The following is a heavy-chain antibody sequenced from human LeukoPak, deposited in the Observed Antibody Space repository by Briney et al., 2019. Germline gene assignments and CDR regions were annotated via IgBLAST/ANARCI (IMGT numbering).Heavy chain of an antibody. CDR2: IREDGTEK. J-gene: IGHJ4*02. CDR1: GFTFSGAW. D-gene: IGHD1-26*01. Sequence: GGSLRLSCTASGFTFSGAWMTWVRQAPGKGLEWVANIREDGTEKNYVDSVKGRFTISRDNAKNSLYLQMNSLRAEDTAVYYCARDKDVGPTILVYWGQGTLVTVSS. CDR3: ARDKDVGPTILVY. V-gene: IGHV3-7*01.